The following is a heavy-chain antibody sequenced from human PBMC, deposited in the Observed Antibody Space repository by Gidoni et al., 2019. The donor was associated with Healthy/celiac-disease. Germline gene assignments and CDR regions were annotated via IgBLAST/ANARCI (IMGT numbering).Heavy chain of an antibody. D-gene: IGHD6-6*01. CDR2: INSDGSST. CDR3: ARDLGYSSSLDY. V-gene: IGHV3-74*01. Sequence: EVQLVESGGGLVQPGGSLRLSFAASGFTFSSYWMHWVRQGPGKGLVWVSRINSDGSSTSYADSVKGRFTISRDNAKNTLYLQMNSLRAEDTAVHYCARDLGYSSSLDYWGQGTLVTVSS. CDR1: GFTFSSYW. J-gene: IGHJ4*02.